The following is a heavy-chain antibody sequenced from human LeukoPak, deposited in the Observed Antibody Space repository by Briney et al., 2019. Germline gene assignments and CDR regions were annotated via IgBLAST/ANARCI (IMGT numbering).Heavy chain of an antibody. CDR2: IYYSGST. CDR3: ARGNRHYYDSSGYYYGALFDY. Sequence: SETLSLTCTVSGGSISSGGYYWNWIRQHPGTGLEWIGYIYYSGSTYYNPSLKSRVTISVDTSKNQFSLKLSSVTAADTAVYYCARGNRHYYDSSGYYYGALFDYWGQGTPVTVSS. J-gene: IGHJ4*02. D-gene: IGHD3-22*01. V-gene: IGHV4-31*03. CDR1: GGSISSGGYY.